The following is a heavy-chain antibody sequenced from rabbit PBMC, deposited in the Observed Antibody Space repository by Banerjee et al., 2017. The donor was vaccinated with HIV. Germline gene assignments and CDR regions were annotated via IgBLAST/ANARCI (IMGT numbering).Heavy chain of an antibody. Sequence: QQLEESGGDLVKPGASLTLTCTASGFSFSSGYDMCWVRQAPGKGLEWIGCIWIGNSDSTYYASWAKGRFTISRTTSTTVALQMTRLTAADTATYFCARAGDYDYTYGYAGYPMWGPGTLVTVS. CDR1: GFSFSSGYD. CDR3: ARAGDYDYTYGYAGYPM. V-gene: IGHV1S40*01. D-gene: IGHD6-1*01. CDR2: IWIGNSDST. J-gene: IGHJ4*01.